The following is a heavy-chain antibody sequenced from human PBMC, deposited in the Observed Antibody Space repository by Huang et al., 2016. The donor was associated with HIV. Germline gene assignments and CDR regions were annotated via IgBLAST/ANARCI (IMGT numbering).Heavy chain of an antibody. J-gene: IGHJ6*02. CDR2: IKQDESEK. D-gene: IGHD1-7*01. CDR1: TFTFGAYW. CDR3: ATKTAGMDI. Sequence: VEYGGRSVQPGGSLQLSCVGSTFTFGAYWMSWVRQPPWKGLVWVAHIKQDESEKYYAYSVKGRFNSARDNARKVLFLEMDNRRVEDTAMYFCATKTAGMDIWGQGTTVTVSS. V-gene: IGHV3-7*01.